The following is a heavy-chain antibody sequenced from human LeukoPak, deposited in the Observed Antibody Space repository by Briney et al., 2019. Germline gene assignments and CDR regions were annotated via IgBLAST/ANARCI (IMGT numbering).Heavy chain of an antibody. V-gene: IGHV3-74*01. D-gene: IGHD3-22*01. Sequence: GGSLRLSCAASGFTFSSYWMHWVRQAPGKGLVWVSRTNSDGSSTSYADSVKGRFTIYRDNAKNTLYLQMNSLRAEDTAVYYCARGISGYYYDSSGFHWGQGTLVTVSS. J-gene: IGHJ4*02. CDR2: TNSDGSST. CDR1: GFTFSSYW. CDR3: ARGISGYYYDSSGFH.